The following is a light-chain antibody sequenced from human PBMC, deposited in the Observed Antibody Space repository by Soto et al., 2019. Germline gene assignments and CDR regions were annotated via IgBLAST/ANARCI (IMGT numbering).Light chain of an antibody. Sequence: IQMTQSPSSLSASVGDRVTITCRASQSISSSLAWYHQKPGTAPKLLIYDASSLERGVPSRFSGSGSGTEFTLTISSLQPDDFATYYCQQYGGFSRTFGQGTKVDI. CDR3: QQYGGFSRT. CDR2: DAS. J-gene: IGKJ1*01. V-gene: IGKV1-5*01. CDR1: QSISSS.